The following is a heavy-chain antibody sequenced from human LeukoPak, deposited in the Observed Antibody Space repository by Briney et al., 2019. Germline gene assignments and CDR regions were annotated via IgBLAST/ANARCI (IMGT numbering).Heavy chain of an antibody. D-gene: IGHD2-21*02. V-gene: IGHV3-30-3*01. CDR1: GFTFSSYA. J-gene: IGHJ5*02. CDR3: ARGAPCGGDCSSWFDP. Sequence: PGRSLRLSCAASGFTFSSYAMHWVRQAPGKGLEWVAVISYDGSNKYYADSVKGRFTISRDNSKNTLYLQMNSLRAEDTAVYYCARGAPCGGDCSSWFDPWGQGSLVTVSS. CDR2: ISYDGSNK.